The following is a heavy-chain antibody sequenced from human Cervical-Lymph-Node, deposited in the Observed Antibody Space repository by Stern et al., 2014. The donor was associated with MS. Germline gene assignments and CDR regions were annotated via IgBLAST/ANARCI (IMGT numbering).Heavy chain of an antibody. Sequence: VQLVESGGGVVQPGRALRLSCTPAGFTFSSHGMHWVRQAPGKGLEWVALIWNDGSDKYYADSVKGRFTISRDNSENTLYLQMTSLRADDTAVYYCARDGSTMYKDFWSGFYSMDVWGQGTTVTVSS. J-gene: IGHJ6*02. CDR1: GFTFSSHG. CDR3: ARDGSTMYKDFWSGFYSMDV. CDR2: IWNDGSDK. V-gene: IGHV3-33*01. D-gene: IGHD3-3*01.